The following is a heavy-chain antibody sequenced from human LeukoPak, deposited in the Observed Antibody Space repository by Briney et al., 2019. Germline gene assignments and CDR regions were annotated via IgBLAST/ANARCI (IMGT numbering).Heavy chain of an antibody. Sequence: GGSLRLSCAASGFTFSNYAMSWVRQAPGKGLEWVSAISGSGGSTYYADSVKGRFTISRDNSKNTLYLQMNSLRAEDTAVYYCAKDISGWYGSFAFDIWGQGTMVTVSS. CDR2: ISGSGGST. CDR1: GFTFSNYA. D-gene: IGHD6-19*01. V-gene: IGHV3-23*01. CDR3: AKDISGWYGSFAFDI. J-gene: IGHJ3*02.